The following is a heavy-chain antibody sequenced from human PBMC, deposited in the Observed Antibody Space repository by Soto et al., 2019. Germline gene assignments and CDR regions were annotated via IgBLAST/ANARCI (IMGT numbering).Heavy chain of an antibody. CDR3: ARDQGRTVTRGDWFDP. CDR1: GFMFSTYA. D-gene: IGHD6-19*01. CDR2: ISYDGSDI. Sequence: GGSLRLSCAASGFMFSTYAMHWVRQAPGKWLEWVAVISYDGSDIYYGDSGKGRFTISRDNSRNTLYLEMNSLQTEDTAVFYCARDQGRTVTRGDWFDPWGQGXLVTAPQ. V-gene: IGHV3-30-3*01. J-gene: IGHJ5*02.